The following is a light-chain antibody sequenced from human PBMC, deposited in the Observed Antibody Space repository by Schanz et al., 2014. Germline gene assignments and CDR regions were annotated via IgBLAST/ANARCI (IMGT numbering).Light chain of an antibody. CDR2: GTS. Sequence: EIVLTQSPGTLSLSPGERATLSCRASQSVDSNYLAWYQHKPGQAPRLLIYGTSSRATGIPDRFSGSGSGTDFTLTISRLEPEDFAVYYCQQFVKSRLTFGGGTKVAIK. V-gene: IGKV3-20*01. J-gene: IGKJ4*01. CDR3: QQFVKSRLT. CDR1: QSVDSNY.